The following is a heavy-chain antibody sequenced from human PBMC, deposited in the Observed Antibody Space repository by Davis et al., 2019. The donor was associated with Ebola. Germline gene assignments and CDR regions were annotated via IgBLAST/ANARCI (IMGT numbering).Heavy chain of an antibody. D-gene: IGHD2-15*01. CDR1: GGTFSSYA. Sequence: SVKVSCKASGGTFSSYAISWVRQAPGQGLEWMGGIIPIFGTANYAQKFQGRVTITADESTSTAYMELSSLRSEDTAVFYCARGGGNIVVVVAATPFWGFDYWGQGTLVTVSS. V-gene: IGHV1-69*13. J-gene: IGHJ4*02. CDR2: IIPIFGTA. CDR3: ARGGGNIVVVVAATPFWGFDY.